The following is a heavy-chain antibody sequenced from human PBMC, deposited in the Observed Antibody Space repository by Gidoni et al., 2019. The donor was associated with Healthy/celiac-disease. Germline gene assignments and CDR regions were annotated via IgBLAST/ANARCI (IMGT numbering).Heavy chain of an antibody. D-gene: IGHD6-19*01. CDR3: ARASPPTAVAPFDY. V-gene: IGHV1-46*01. CDR1: GYTFTSYY. Sequence: QVQLVQSGAEVKKPGASVKVSCKASGYTFTSYYMPCVRQAPGQGLEWMGIINPSGGSKSYAQKFQGRVTMTRDTSTSTVYMELSSLRSEDTAVYYCARASPPTAVAPFDYWGQGTLVTVSS. CDR2: INPSGGSK. J-gene: IGHJ4*02.